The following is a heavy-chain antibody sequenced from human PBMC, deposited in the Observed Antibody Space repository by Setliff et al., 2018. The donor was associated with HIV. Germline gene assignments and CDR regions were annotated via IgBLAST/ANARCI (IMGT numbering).Heavy chain of an antibody. CDR1: GGTFSSYA. D-gene: IGHD3-10*01. J-gene: IGHJ4*02. Sequence: ASVKVSCKASGGTFSSYAISWVRQAPGQGLQWMGGINVYSGDTNFAQRFQGRVTMTRDASTGTAYMELRNLRSDDTAVYYCATDRTQTGISMVRGRLTDPARYPLDYWGPGTLVTVSS. V-gene: IGHV1-18*01. CDR2: INVYSGDT. CDR3: ATDRTQTGISMVRGRLTDPARYPLDY.